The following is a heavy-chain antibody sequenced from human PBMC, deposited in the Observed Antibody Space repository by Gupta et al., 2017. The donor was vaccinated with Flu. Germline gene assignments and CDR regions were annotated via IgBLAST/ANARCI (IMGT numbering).Heavy chain of an antibody. J-gene: IGHJ6*04. D-gene: IGHD3-3*01. V-gene: IGHV3-7*01. CDR2: MKQDEAEQ. CDR3: ARGFWSGSPVGGDV. CDR1: RIHLQALR. Sequence: EVQLVESCRGLVPPGGSLTLTCAPGRIHLQALRISWVRQAPGKGLEWVANMKQDEAEQYYVDSVKGRFTVSKDSAKNSLYLQMNSLRAEDTAVYYCARGFWSGSPVGGDVWGKGTTVIVSS.